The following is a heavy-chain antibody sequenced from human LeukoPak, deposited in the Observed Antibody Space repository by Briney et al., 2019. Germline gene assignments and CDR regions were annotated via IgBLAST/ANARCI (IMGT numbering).Heavy chain of an antibody. J-gene: IGHJ4*02. CDR3: ARDRAAYCGGDCYPDY. CDR2: INPSGGST. Sequence: ASVKVSCKASGYTFTSYYMHWVRQAPGQGLERMGIINPSGGSTSYAQKFQGRVTMTRDTSTSTVYMELSSLRFEDTAVYYCARDRAAYCGGDCYPDYWGQGTLVTVSS. V-gene: IGHV1-46*01. D-gene: IGHD2-21*02. CDR1: GYTFTSYY.